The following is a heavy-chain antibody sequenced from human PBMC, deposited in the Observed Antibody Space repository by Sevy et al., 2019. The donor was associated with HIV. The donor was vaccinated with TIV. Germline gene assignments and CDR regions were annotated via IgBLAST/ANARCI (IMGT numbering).Heavy chain of an antibody. D-gene: IGHD1-26*01. Sequence: GGSLRLSCAASGFTLSNYWMSWVRQAPGKGLEWVANIDQDGSDKYYVDSVKGRFTISRDNAKNSLYLQMNSLRAEDTAVYYCARDLFSGSYYENYWGQGTLVTVSS. CDR1: GFTLSNYW. CDR2: IDQDGSDK. V-gene: IGHV3-7*01. J-gene: IGHJ4*02. CDR3: ARDLFSGSYYENY.